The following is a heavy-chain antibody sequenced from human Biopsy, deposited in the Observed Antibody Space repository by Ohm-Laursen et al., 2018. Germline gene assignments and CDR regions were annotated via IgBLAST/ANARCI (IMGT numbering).Heavy chain of an antibody. CDR1: GFTFSSHA. V-gene: IGHV3-23*01. J-gene: IGHJ5*02. D-gene: IGHD3-3*01. CDR2: INGSGGST. Sequence: GSLRLSCAASGFTFSSHAMSWDRQAPGKGLECVSVINGSGGSTYYADPVKGRFSISRDNSKNTLYQQMISLSAEDTATYYCARDLYDFCGGCPFDPWGQGTLVTVS. CDR3: ARDLYDFCGGCPFDP.